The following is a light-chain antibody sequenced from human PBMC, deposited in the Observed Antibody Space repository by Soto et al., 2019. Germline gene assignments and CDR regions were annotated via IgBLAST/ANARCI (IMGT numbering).Light chain of an antibody. CDR1: QSVLYSSNNKNH. J-gene: IGKJ1*01. Sequence: DIVMTQSPDSLPVSLGGRATINCKSSQSVLYSSNNKNHLAWYQQKPGQPPKLLIYWASTRESGVPDRLSGSGSGTDFTLTISSLQAEDVAVYYCQQYYRTPRTFGQGTKVEIK. CDR2: WAS. CDR3: QQYYRTPRT. V-gene: IGKV4-1*01.